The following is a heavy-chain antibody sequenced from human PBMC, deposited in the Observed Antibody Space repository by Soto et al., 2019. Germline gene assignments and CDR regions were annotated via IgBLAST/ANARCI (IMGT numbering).Heavy chain of an antibody. J-gene: IGHJ6*02. CDR2: ITTYNGNT. CDR1: RYIFTNSG. Sequence: QVQLVQSGVEVREPGASVKVFCKAVRYIFTNSGVSWVRQAPGQGLEWMGWITTYNGNTEYAQKFQGRVTMTTDASTSTAYMELGSLRSDDTDIYYCARALTGYGMDFWGQGTTVTVSS. V-gene: IGHV1-18*01. CDR3: ARALTGYGMDF.